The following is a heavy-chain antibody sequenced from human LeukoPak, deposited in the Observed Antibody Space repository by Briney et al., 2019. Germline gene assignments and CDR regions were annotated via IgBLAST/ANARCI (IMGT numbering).Heavy chain of an antibody. D-gene: IGHD1-1*01. Sequence: GGSLRLSCAGSGFTFSSYWMLWVRQAPGEGLVWVSRISSDEISTNYAASVRGRFTTSRDNAKNTLYLQMGSLRAEDTAVYYCAKAGGTTGSMRFYMDVWGKGTTVTVSS. J-gene: IGHJ6*03. CDR3: AKAGGTTGSMRFYMDV. CDR2: ISSDEIST. V-gene: IGHV3-74*01. CDR1: GFTFSSYW.